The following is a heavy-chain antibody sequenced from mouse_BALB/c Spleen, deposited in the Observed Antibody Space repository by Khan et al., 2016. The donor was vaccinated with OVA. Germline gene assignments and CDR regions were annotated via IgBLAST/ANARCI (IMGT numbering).Heavy chain of an antibody. D-gene: IGHD2-1*01. CDR2: INPSTGYT. V-gene: IGHV1-7*01. CDR1: GYTFTTYW. Sequence: VQLKESGAELAKPGASVKMSCKASGYTFTTYWMHWVKQRPGHGLDWIGYINPSTGYTEYNQKFKDKATLTADKSSSTAYMQLNSLTSEDSAVCYCARRGVYGIVAYWGQGTLVTVSA. J-gene: IGHJ3*01. CDR3: ARRGVYGIVAY.